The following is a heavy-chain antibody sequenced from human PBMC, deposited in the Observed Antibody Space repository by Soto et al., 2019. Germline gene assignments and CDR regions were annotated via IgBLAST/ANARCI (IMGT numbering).Heavy chain of an antibody. CDR2: ISSSSYI. CDR3: ARAPSEYYYYYMDV. V-gene: IGHV3-21*01. Sequence: GGSLRLSCAASGFTFSSYSMNWVRQAPGKGLEWVSSISSSSYIYYADSVKGRFTISRDNAKNSLYLQMNSLRAEDTAVYYCARAPSEYYYYYMDVWGKGTTVTVSS. J-gene: IGHJ6*03. CDR1: GFTFSSYS.